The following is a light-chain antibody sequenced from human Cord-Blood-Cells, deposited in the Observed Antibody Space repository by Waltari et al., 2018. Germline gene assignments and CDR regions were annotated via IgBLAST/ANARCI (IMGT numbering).Light chain of an antibody. CDR2: EGS. Sequence: QSALTQPASVSGSPGQSITISCTGTSSDVGSYNLVSWYQQHPGKAPKLMIYEGSKRPSGVSNRLSGSKSGNTASLTISGLQAEDEADYYGCSYAGSSTVFGGGTKLTVL. J-gene: IGLJ3*02. V-gene: IGLV2-23*01. CDR3: CSYAGSSTV. CDR1: SSDVGSYNL.